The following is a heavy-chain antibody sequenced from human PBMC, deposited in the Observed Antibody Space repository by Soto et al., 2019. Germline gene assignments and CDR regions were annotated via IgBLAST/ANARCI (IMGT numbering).Heavy chain of an antibody. J-gene: IGHJ5*02. V-gene: IGHV1-18*01. CDR1: GYTFTRSG. CDR2: ISAYNGNT. D-gene: IGHD3-10*01. CDR3: ARGVGSGSYYNQYNWFDP. Sequence: ASVKVSCKASGYTFTRSGISWVRQAPGQGLEWMGWISAYNGNTNHAQKLQGRVTMTTDTSTSTAYMELRSLRSDDTAVYYCARGVGSGSYYNQYNWFDPWGQGTLVTVSS.